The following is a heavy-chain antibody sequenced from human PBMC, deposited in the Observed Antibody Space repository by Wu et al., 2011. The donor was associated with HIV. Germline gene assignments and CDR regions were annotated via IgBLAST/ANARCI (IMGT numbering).Heavy chain of an antibody. D-gene: IGHD5-18*01. CDR3: ARDRTALVRAPFDI. J-gene: IGHJ3*02. Sequence: QVQVVQSGAEVKKPGASVKVSCKASGYTFTSSYMHWVRQAPGQGLEWMGIINPSGGSTTYAQKFQGRVTMTRDTSTSIVYMELSSLRSEDTAVYYCARDRTALVRAPFDIWGQGTMVTVSS. V-gene: IGHV1-46*01. CDR2: INPSGGST. CDR1: GYTFTSSY.